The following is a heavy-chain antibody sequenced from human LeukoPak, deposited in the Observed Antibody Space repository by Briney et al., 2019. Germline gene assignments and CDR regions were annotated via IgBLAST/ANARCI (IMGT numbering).Heavy chain of an antibody. CDR3: ARDSDDSSGYYGY. D-gene: IGHD3-22*01. CDR2: ISSSSSYI. J-gene: IGHJ4*02. V-gene: IGHV3-21*01. Sequence: GGSLRLSCAASGFTFSSYEMNLVRQAPGKGLEWVSSISSSSSYIYYADSMKGRFTISRDNAKNSLYLQMNSLRAEDTAVYYCARDSDDSSGYYGYWGQGTLVTVSS. CDR1: GFTFSSYE.